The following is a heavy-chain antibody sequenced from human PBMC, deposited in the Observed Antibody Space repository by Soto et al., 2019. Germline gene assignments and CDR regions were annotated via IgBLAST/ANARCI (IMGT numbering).Heavy chain of an antibody. D-gene: IGHD7-27*01. CDR3: ARGPSGDKVHY. V-gene: IGHV4-30-4*01. CDR1: GGSITSDYSC. J-gene: IGHJ4*02. Sequence: PSETLSLTCTVSGGSITSDYSCWSWIRQPPGEGLEWIGHIFDSGTTYTNPSLRSQVAISLDTSKNHFSLTPSSVTAADTAVYYCARGPSGDKVHYWGQGALVNVSS. CDR2: IFDSGTT.